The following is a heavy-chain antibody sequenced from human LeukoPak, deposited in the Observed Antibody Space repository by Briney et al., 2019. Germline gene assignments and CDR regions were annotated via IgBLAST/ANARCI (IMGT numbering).Heavy chain of an antibody. V-gene: IGHV3-7*01. CDR1: GFTFSTFS. D-gene: IGHD5-12*01. Sequence: GGSLRLSCAASGFTFSTFSMNWVRQAPGKGLEWVANIKQDGSEKYYVDSVKGRFTISRDNAKNSLYLQMNSLRAEDTAVYYCARDRDTSTWLYWGQGTLVTVSS. J-gene: IGHJ4*02. CDR3: ARDRDTSTWLY. CDR2: IKQDGSEK.